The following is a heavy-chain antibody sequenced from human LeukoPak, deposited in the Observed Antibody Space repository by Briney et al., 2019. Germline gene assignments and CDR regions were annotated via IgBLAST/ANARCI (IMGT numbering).Heavy chain of an antibody. Sequence: ASVKVSCKASGYTFTGYYMHWVRQAPGQGLEWMGWINPNSGGTNYAQKFQGRVTMTGDTSISTAYMELSRLRSDDTAVYYCARDSIAARPGFDYWGQGTLVTVSS. CDR1: GYTFTGYY. V-gene: IGHV1-2*02. J-gene: IGHJ4*02. D-gene: IGHD6-6*01. CDR2: INPNSGGT. CDR3: ARDSIAARPGFDY.